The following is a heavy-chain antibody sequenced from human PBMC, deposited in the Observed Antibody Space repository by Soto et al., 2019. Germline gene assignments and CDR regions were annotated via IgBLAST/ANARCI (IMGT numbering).Heavy chain of an antibody. Sequence: GASVKVSCKASGGTFSSYTISWVRQAPGQGIEWMGRIIPILGIANYAQKFQGRVTITADKSTSTAYMELSSLRSEDTAVFYCARVSEAEARDSYHYYLDVWGKGTTVTVSS. D-gene: IGHD6-6*01. CDR1: GGTFSSYT. J-gene: IGHJ6*03. CDR3: ARVSEAEARDSYHYYLDV. V-gene: IGHV1-69*02. CDR2: IIPILGIA.